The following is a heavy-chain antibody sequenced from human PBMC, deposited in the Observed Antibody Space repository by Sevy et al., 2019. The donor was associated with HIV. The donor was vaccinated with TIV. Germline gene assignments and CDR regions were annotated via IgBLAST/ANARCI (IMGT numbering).Heavy chain of an antibody. D-gene: IGHD2-15*01. Sequence: GGSLRLSCVVSGFSVSSNYMSWVRQAPGKGLEWVSNIYSDGRTYYADSVRGRFTISRDTSKNRGYLEMKSLRAEDTAVYYCTREDIVLGEDNYYGMDVWGHGTTVTVSS. CDR3: TREDIVLGEDNYYGMDV. V-gene: IGHV3-53*01. J-gene: IGHJ6*02. CDR2: IYSDGRT. CDR1: GFSVSSNY.